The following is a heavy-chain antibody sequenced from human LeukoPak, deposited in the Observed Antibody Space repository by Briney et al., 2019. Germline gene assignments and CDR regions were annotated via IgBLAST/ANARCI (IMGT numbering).Heavy chain of an antibody. Sequence: GASVKVSCKASGGTFSSYAISWVRQAPGQGLEWMGGIILIFGTANYAQKFQGRVTITTDESTSTAYMELSSLRSEDTAVYYCARARANYYDSSGYSYYFDYWGQGTLVTVSS. CDR1: GGTFSSYA. CDR2: IILIFGTA. J-gene: IGHJ4*02. CDR3: ARARANYYDSSGYSYYFDY. V-gene: IGHV1-69*05. D-gene: IGHD3-22*01.